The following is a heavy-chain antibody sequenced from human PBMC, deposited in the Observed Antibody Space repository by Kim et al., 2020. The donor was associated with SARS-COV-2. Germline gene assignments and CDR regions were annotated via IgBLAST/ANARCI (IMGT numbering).Heavy chain of an antibody. V-gene: IGHV3-53*01. CDR1: GFTVSSNY. Sequence: GGSLRLSCAASGFTVSSNYMSWVRQAPGKGLEWVSVIYSGGSTYYADSVKGRFTISRDNSKNTLYLQMNSLRAEDTAVYYCASSATYCTGGVCPEAFDIWGQGTMVTVSS. CDR2: IYSGGST. CDR3: ASSATYCTGGVCPEAFDI. J-gene: IGHJ3*02. D-gene: IGHD2-8*02.